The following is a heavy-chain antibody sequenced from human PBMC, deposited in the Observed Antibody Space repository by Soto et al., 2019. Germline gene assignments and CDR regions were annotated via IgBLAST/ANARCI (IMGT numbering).Heavy chain of an antibody. V-gene: IGHV3-48*03. CDR2: ISSSGSTI. CDR1: GFTFSSYE. J-gene: IGHJ1*01. D-gene: IGHD2-15*01. Sequence: GGSMRLSCAAYGFTFSSYEMNWVRQAPGKGLEWVSYISSSGSTIYYADSVKGRFTISRDNAKNSLYLQMNSLRAEDTAVYYCARDFPSNYCSGGSCYSAEYFQHWGQGTLVTVSS. CDR3: ARDFPSNYCSGGSCYSAEYFQH.